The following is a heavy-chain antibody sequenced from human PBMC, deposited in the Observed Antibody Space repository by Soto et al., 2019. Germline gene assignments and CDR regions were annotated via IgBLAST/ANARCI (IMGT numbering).Heavy chain of an antibody. D-gene: IGHD4-17*01. Sequence: PSETLSLTCAVYGGSFSGYYWSWIRQPPGKGLEWIGEINHSGSTNYNPSLKSRVTISVDTSKNQFSLKLSSVTAADMAVYYCARGLSLTTVTYYFDYWGQGTLVTVSS. CDR1: GGSFSGYY. CDR2: INHSGST. J-gene: IGHJ4*02. V-gene: IGHV4-34*01. CDR3: ARGLSLTTVTYYFDY.